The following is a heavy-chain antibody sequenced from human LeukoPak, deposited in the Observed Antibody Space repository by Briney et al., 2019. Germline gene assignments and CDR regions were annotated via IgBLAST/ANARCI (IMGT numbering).Heavy chain of an antibody. J-gene: IGHJ4*02. D-gene: IGHD3-10*01. Sequence: GGSLRLSCAASGFTFSNYWMHWVRQGPGKGLVWVSRSNSDGSSTSYADSVKGRFTISRDNAKNTLYLQMNRLRAEDTAVYFCAREYYYGSGSPGYWGQGTLVTVSS. CDR1: GFTFSNYW. V-gene: IGHV3-74*01. CDR2: SNSDGSST. CDR3: AREYYYGSGSPGY.